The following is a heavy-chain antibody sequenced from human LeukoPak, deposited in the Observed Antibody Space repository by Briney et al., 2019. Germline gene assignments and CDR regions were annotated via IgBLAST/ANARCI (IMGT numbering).Heavy chain of an antibody. CDR1: GFTFRTYS. CDR2: ISSSSSTI. Sequence: GGSLRLSCAASGFTFRTYSMNWVRQAPGKGLEWVSYISSSSSTIYYADSVKGRFTISRDNAKNSLYLQMNSLRAEDTAVYYCAKLTYFYDSGDSYGDYYYMDVWGKGTTVTVSS. J-gene: IGHJ6*03. V-gene: IGHV3-48*01. D-gene: IGHD3-22*01. CDR3: AKLTYFYDSGDSYGDYYYMDV.